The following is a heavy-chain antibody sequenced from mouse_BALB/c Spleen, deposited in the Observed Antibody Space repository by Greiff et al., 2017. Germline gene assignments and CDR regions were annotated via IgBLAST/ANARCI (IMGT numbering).Heavy chain of an antibody. J-gene: IGHJ2*01. CDR1: GDSITSGY. CDR2: ISYSGST. V-gene: IGHV3-8*02. Sequence: EVQLQQSGPSLVKPSQTLSLTCSVTGDSITSGYWNWIRKFPGNKLEYMGYISYSGSTYYNPSLKSRISITRDTSKNQYYLQLNSVTTEDTATYYCARSNYYGSSCFDYWGQGTTLTVSA. CDR3: ARSNYYGSSCFDY. D-gene: IGHD1-1*01.